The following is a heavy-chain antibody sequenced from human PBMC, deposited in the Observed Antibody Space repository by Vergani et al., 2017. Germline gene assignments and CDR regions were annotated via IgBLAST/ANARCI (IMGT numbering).Heavy chain of an antibody. CDR3: ARLDYNWFDP. Sequence: QVQLVQSGAEVKKPGASVKVSCKASGYTFTSYAMHWVRQAPGQRLEWMGWINAGNGNTKYSQKLQGRVTMTTDTSTSTAYMELRSLRSDDTAVYYCARLDYNWFDPWGQGTLVTVSS. CDR2: INAGNGNT. J-gene: IGHJ5*02. CDR1: GYTFTSYA. V-gene: IGHV1-3*01.